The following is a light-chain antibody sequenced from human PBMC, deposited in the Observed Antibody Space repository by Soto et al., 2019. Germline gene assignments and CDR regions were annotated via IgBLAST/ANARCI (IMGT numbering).Light chain of an antibody. CDR3: SYYAGINNVI. J-gene: IGLJ2*01. Sequence: QSALTQPPSASGSPGQSVNISCTGTSSDVGGYDYVSWYQQQSGKAPKLIIYEVTKRPSGVPDRFSGSKSGNTASLTVSGLQAEDEADYYCSYYAGINNVIFGAGTKLTVL. V-gene: IGLV2-8*01. CDR2: EVT. CDR1: SSDVGGYDY.